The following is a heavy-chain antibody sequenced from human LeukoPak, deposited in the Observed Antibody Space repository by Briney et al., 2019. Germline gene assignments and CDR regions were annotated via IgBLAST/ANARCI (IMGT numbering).Heavy chain of an antibody. CDR1: GGTFSSYA. CDR3: ARGGIAVAGTVGGNAFDI. J-gene: IGHJ3*02. Sequence: SVKVSCKASGGTFSSYAISWVRQAPGQGLEWMGRIIPLLGIANYAQKFQGRVTITADKSTSTAYMELSSLRSEDTAVYYCARGGIAVAGTVGGNAFDIWGQGTMVTVSS. D-gene: IGHD6-19*01. CDR2: IIPLLGIA. V-gene: IGHV1-69*04.